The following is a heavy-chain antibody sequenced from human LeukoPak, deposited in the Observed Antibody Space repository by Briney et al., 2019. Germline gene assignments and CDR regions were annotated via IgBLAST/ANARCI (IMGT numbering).Heavy chain of an antibody. J-gene: IGHJ4*02. CDR2: INHSGSN. CDR3: ARGELQYSSGRYAVRVLDY. Sequence: SETLSLTCAVYGGSFCGYYWSWTRQPPGKGLEWIGEINHSGSNNYNPSLKSRVIISVDTSKNQFSLKVTSVTAADTAVYYCARGELQYSSGRYAVRVLDYWGQGTLVTVSS. D-gene: IGHD6-19*01. V-gene: IGHV4-34*01. CDR1: GGSFCGYY.